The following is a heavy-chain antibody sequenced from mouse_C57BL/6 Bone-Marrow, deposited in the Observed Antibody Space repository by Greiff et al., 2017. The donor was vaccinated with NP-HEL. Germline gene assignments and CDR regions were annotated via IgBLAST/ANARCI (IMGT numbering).Heavy chain of an antibody. D-gene: IGHD4-1*01. J-gene: IGHJ2*01. CDR2: IYPGSGST. V-gene: IGHV1-55*01. Sequence: QVQLQQPGAELVKPGASVKMSCKASGYTFTSYWITWVKQRPGQGLEWIGDIYPGSGSTNYNEKFKSKATLTVDTSSSTAYMQLSSLTSEDSAVYYCARKTGTRGVCFDYWGQGTTLTVSS. CDR3: ARKTGTRGVCFDY. CDR1: GYTFTSYW.